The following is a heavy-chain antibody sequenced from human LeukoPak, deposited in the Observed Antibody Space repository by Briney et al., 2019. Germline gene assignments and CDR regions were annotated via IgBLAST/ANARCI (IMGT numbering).Heavy chain of an antibody. V-gene: IGHV1-3*01. D-gene: IGHD3-9*01. CDR2: INAGNGNT. Sequence: ASVKVSCKASGYTFTSYAMHWVRQAPGQRLEWMGWINAGNGNTKYSQKFQGRVTITRDTSASTAYMELSSLRSEDTAVYYCARGYYDILTGYSTVGPDYWGQGTLVTVSS. J-gene: IGHJ4*02. CDR1: GYTFTSYA. CDR3: ARGYYDILTGYSTVGPDY.